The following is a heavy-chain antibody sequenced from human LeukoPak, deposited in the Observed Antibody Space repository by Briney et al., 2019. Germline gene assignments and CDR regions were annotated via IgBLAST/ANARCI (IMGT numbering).Heavy chain of an antibody. CDR2: INSDGGSI. Sequence: GGSLRLSCAASGFTFSSYWMHWVRQAPGKGLVWVSRINSDGGSITYADSVKGRFTISRDNAKNTLYLQMNSLRAEDTAVYYCARGYSSGYRIDYWGQGTLVTVSS. CDR1: GFTFSSYW. V-gene: IGHV3-74*01. CDR3: ARGYSSGYRIDY. D-gene: IGHD5-18*01. J-gene: IGHJ4*02.